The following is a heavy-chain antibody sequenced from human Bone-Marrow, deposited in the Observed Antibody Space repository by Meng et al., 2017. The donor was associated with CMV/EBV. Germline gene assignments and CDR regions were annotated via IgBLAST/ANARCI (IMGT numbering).Heavy chain of an antibody. D-gene: IGHD6-25*01. CDR2: INSDGSST. J-gene: IGHJ3*02. CDR1: GFTFSSYW. V-gene: IGHV3-74*01. Sequence: GESLKISCAASGFTFSSYWMHWVRQAPGKGLVWVSRINSDGSSTSYADSVKGRFTISRDNAKNTLYLQMNSLRAEDTAVYYCAKAHYSIGPGAFDIWGQGTMVTVSS. CDR3: AKAHYSIGPGAFDI.